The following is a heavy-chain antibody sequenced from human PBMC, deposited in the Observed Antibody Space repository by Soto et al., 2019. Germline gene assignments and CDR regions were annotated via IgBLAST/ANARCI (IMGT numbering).Heavy chain of an antibody. Sequence: TLSLTCSVSGGSINSGDYYWSWIRQSPGRGLEWIGYIYYSGSTYYNPSLKSRSTISIDTSKNQFFLDVDSVTAADTAVYYCARLYTGYEAFDYWGQGTLVTVSS. CDR1: GGSINSGDYY. V-gene: IGHV4-30-4*01. J-gene: IGHJ4*02. CDR3: ARLYTGYEAFDY. CDR2: IYYSGST. D-gene: IGHD5-12*01.